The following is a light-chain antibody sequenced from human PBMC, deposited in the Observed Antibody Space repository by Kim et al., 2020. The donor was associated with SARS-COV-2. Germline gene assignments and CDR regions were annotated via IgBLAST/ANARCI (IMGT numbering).Light chain of an antibody. CDR3: QQYYSTPRT. Sequence: ATINCKSSQSVLYSSNNKNYLDWYQQKPGQPPKLLIYWASTRESGVPDRFSGSGSGTDFTLTISSLQAEDVAVYYCQQYYSTPRTFGQGTKVDIK. J-gene: IGKJ1*01. CDR1: QSVLYSSNNKNY. V-gene: IGKV4-1*01. CDR2: WAS.